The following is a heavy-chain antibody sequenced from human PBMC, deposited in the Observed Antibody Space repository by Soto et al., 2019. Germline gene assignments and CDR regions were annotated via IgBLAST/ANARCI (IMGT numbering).Heavy chain of an antibody. Sequence: GASVKVSCKASGGTFSSYAISWVRQAPGQGLEWMGGIIPIFGTANYAQKFQGRVTITADESTSTAYMELSSLRSEDTPVYYCARVAIAAAGPEYFQHWGQGTLVTVSS. V-gene: IGHV1-69*13. CDR1: GGTFSSYA. CDR3: ARVAIAAAGPEYFQH. D-gene: IGHD6-13*01. J-gene: IGHJ1*01. CDR2: IIPIFGTA.